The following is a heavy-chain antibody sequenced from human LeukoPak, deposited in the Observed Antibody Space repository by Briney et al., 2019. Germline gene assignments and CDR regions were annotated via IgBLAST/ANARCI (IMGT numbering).Heavy chain of an antibody. CDR2: IWYDGSNK. V-gene: IGHV3-33*08. CDR1: GFTFSSYS. Sequence: PGGSLRLSCAASGFTFSSYSMNWVRQAPGKGLEWVAVIWYDGSNKYYADSVKGRFTISRDNSKNTLYLQMNSLRAEDTAVYYCARGPPGYGDYGFYYYGMDVWGQGTTVTVSS. D-gene: IGHD4-17*01. CDR3: ARGPPGYGDYGFYYYGMDV. J-gene: IGHJ6*02.